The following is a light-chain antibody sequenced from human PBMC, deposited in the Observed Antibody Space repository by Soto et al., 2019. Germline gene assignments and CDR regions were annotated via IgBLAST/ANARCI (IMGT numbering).Light chain of an antibody. CDR3: SSYTSSSTVV. CDR1: SSDVGRYNF. CDR2: DVS. Sequence: QSVLTQPASVSGSPGQSITISCTGTSSDVGRYNFVSWYQQHPGKAPKLMIYDVSNRPSGFSNRFSGSKSGNTASLTISGLPDEDEADYYCSSYTSSSTVVFGGGTKLTVL. V-gene: IGLV2-14*01. J-gene: IGLJ2*01.